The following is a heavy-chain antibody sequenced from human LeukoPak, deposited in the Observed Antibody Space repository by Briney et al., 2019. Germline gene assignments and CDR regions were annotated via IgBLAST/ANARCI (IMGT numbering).Heavy chain of an antibody. CDR3: AKGSSSSLYYFDY. J-gene: IGHJ4*02. Sequence: GGSLRLSCAASGFTFSNYWMSWVRQAPGKGLEWVANIKEDGSEKNYVDSVKGRFTISRDNAKSSVYLQMNSLRAEDTAVYYCAKGSSSSLYYFDYWGQGTLVTVSS. CDR2: IKEDGSEK. D-gene: IGHD6-13*01. V-gene: IGHV3-7*03. CDR1: GFTFSNYW.